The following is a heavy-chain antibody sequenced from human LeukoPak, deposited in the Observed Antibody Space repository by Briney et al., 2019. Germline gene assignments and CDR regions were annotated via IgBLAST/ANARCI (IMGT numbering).Heavy chain of an antibody. CDR2: IRYDGSNK. CDR1: GFTFSSYG. V-gene: IGHV3-30*02. J-gene: IGHJ6*03. Sequence: GGSLRLSCAASGFTFSSYGMHWVRQAPGKGLEWVAFIRYDGSNKYYADSVKGRFTISRDNSKNTLYLQMNSLRAEDTAVYYCAKDQNRRTYYDFWSGYYDLYYYYYMDVWGKGTTVTVSS. CDR3: AKDQNRRTYYDFWSGYYDLYYYYYMDV. D-gene: IGHD3-3*01.